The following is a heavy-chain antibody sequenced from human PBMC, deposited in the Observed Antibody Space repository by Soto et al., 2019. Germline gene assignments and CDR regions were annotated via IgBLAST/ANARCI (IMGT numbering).Heavy chain of an antibody. Sequence: QVQLVESGGGVVQPGRSLRLSCAASGFTFSNYAMHWVRQAPGKGLEWVAVFSYDGSNKYYADSVKGRFTISRDNSKNTLYLQMNSLRAEDAAMYYCARGTSIYWNSTTCPRFYWGQGTLVTVSS. CDR2: FSYDGSNK. CDR1: GFTFSNYA. CDR3: ARGTSIYWNSTTCPRFY. V-gene: IGHV3-30-3*01. D-gene: IGHD2-2*01. J-gene: IGHJ4*02.